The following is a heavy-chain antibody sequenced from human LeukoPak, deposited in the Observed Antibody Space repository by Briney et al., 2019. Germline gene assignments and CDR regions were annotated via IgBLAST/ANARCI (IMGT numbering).Heavy chain of an antibody. CDR3: ARVPYYDFWSGSFYYGMDV. CDR1: GGSISSYY. V-gene: IGHV4-59*01. Sequence: SETLSLTCTVSGGSISSYYWSWIRQPPGKGLEWIGYIYYSGSTNYNPSLKSRVTISVDTSKNQFSLKLSSVTAADTAVYYCARVPYYDFWSGSFYYGMDVWGQGTTVTVSS. D-gene: IGHD3-3*01. CDR2: IYYSGST. J-gene: IGHJ6*02.